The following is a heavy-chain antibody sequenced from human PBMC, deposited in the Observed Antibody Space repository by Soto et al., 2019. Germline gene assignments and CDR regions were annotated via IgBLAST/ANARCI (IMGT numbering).Heavy chain of an antibody. CDR3: AREPYGDSQYFDY. D-gene: IGHD2-21*02. Sequence: QVQLVESGGGMVQPGTSLRLSCAASGLTFNSLSLHWVRQRPDKGLEWVAVISHDGRVTFYADFVKGRFTVSRDNSKNTIYLQVNSLRAEDTAVYYCAREPYGDSQYFDYWGQGTLVTVSS. V-gene: IGHV3-30*04. CDR2: ISHDGRVT. J-gene: IGHJ4*02. CDR1: GLTFNSLS.